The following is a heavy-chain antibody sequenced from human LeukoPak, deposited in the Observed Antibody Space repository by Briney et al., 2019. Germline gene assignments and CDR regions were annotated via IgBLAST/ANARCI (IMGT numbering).Heavy chain of an antibody. CDR1: GGSISSGGYY. J-gene: IGHJ3*02. D-gene: IGHD4-17*01. V-gene: IGHV4-61*08. CDR2: IYYSGST. CDR3: ARDRQATTAYDAFDI. Sequence: SQTLSLPCPVSGGSISSGGYYWSWIRQHPGKGLEWIGYIYYSGSTKYNPSLKSRVTISVDTSKNQFSLKLSSVTAADTAVYYCARDRQATTAYDAFDIWGRGTMVTVSS.